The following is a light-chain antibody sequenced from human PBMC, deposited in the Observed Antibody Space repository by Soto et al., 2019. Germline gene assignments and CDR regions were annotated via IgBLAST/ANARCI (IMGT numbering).Light chain of an antibody. CDR2: DAS. J-gene: IGKJ3*01. CDR1: PSVSSY. CDR3: QQRSNWPPT. V-gene: IGKV3-11*01. Sequence: EIVLTHSPATLSLSPGERATLSCRASPSVSSYLAWYQQKPGQAPRLLIYDASTRATGIPARFSGSGSGTDFTLTSSSLEPEDFGVYYCQQRSNWPPTFGPGTKVDIK.